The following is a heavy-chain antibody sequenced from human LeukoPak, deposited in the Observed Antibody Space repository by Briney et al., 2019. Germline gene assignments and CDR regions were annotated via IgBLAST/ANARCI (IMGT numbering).Heavy chain of an antibody. CDR2: ISGSGGTT. V-gene: IGHV3-23*01. D-gene: IGHD2-15*01. J-gene: IGHJ6*02. CDR3: ARGWRVVVAATHEIYYYYGMDV. CDR1: GITFSSYA. Sequence: GGSLRLSCVAAGITFSSYAMGWVRQAPGKGLEWVSSISGSGGTTYYADSVKGRFTISRDNSKNTLYLQMNSLRAEDTAVYYCARGWRVVVAATHEIYYYYGMDVWGQGTTVTVSS.